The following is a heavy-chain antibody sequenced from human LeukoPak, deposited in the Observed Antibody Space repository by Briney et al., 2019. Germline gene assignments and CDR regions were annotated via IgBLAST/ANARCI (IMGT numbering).Heavy chain of an antibody. CDR1: GFTFSSYA. Sequence: PGGSLSLSCAASGFTFSSYAMHWVRQAPGKGLEWVAVISYDGSNKYYADSVKGRFTISRNNSKNTLYLQMNSLRAEDTAVYYCARDTYYYDSSGYYSPQGYYYYGMDVWGQGTTVTVSS. V-gene: IGHV3-30-3*01. D-gene: IGHD3-22*01. CDR3: ARDTYYYDSSGYYSPQGYYYYGMDV. J-gene: IGHJ6*02. CDR2: ISYDGSNK.